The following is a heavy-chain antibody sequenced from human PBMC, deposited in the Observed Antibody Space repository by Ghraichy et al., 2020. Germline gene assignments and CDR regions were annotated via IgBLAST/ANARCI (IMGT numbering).Heavy chain of an antibody. Sequence: GGSLRLSCAASGFSFRNHYMSWVRQAPGKGLEWISYISSTSSYTKDADSVKGRFTISRDNAKNSLYLQMNSLRAEDTAVYYCVRERLGSLEYWGQGTLVTVSS. V-gene: IGHV3-11*05. CDR3: VRERLGSLEY. CDR2: ISSTSSYT. CDR1: GFSFRNHY. J-gene: IGHJ4*02. D-gene: IGHD1-26*01.